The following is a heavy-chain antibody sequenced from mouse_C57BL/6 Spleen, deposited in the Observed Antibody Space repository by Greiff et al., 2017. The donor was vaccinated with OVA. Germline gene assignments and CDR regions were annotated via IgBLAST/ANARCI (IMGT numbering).Heavy chain of an antibody. J-gene: IGHJ3*01. CDR1: GFTFSNYW. CDR3: TEWAWFAY. Sequence: EVKLLESGGGLVQPGGSMKLSCVASGFTFSNYWMNWVRQSPEKGLEWVAQIRLKSDNYATHYAESVKGRFTISRDDSKSSVYLQMNNLRAEDTGIYYCTEWAWFAYWGQGTLVTVSA. CDR2: IRLKSDNYAT. V-gene: IGHV6-3*01.